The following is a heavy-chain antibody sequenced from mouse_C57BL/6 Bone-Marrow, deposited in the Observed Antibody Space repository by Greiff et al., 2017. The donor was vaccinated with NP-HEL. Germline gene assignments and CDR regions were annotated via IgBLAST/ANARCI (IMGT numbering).Heavy chain of an antibody. V-gene: IGHV1-53*01. J-gene: IGHJ1*03. CDR1: GYTFTSYW. CDR2: INPSNGGT. D-gene: IGHD2-4*01. CDR3: ASYYDYNGWYFDV. Sequence: VQLQQPGTELVKPGASVKLSCKASGYTFTSYWMHWVKQRPGQGLEWIGNINPSNGGTNYNEKFKSKATLTVAKSSSTASMQLSILTSEDSAVYYCASYYDYNGWYFDVWGTGTTVTVSS.